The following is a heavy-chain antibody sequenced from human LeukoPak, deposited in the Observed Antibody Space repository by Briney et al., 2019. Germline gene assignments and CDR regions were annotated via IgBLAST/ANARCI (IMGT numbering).Heavy chain of an antibody. J-gene: IGHJ4*02. CDR3: ARTGRVPAVPFDY. D-gene: IGHD2-2*01. V-gene: IGHV4-34*01. CDR2: INHSGST. CDR1: GGSFSGYY. Sequence: SETLSLTCAVYGGSFSGYYWSWIRQPPGKGLEWIGEINHSGSTNYNPSLKSRVTISVDTSKNQFSLKLSSVTAADTAVYFCARTGRVPAVPFDYWGQGTLVTVSS.